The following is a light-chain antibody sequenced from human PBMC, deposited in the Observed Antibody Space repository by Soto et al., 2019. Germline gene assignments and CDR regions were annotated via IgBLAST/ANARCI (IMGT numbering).Light chain of an antibody. CDR1: QSVGSY. CDR2: DAS. Sequence: EIVLTQSPATLSLSPGERATLSCRASQSVGSYLAWYQQSPGQAPRLLIYDASNRAADIPARFSGSGSRTDFTLTISSLEPEDFAVYYCQQRANWPLTFGGGTKVEI. CDR3: QQRANWPLT. J-gene: IGKJ4*01. V-gene: IGKV3-11*01.